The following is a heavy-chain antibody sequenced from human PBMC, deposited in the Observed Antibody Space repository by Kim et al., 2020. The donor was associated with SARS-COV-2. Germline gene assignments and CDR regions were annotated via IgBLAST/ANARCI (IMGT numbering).Heavy chain of an antibody. J-gene: IGHJ6*02. Sequence: SETLSLTCSVFGGPITEYYWTWIRQPPGKGLEWIGYMFYGRATKYNPSLKSRVALSVDTSKNQFSLRLGSVTAADTAMYYCASSRDDYNYGMDVWGHGTTVTVSS. CDR3: ASSRDDYNYGMDV. CDR2: MFYGRAT. V-gene: IGHV4-59*13. CDR1: GGPITEYY.